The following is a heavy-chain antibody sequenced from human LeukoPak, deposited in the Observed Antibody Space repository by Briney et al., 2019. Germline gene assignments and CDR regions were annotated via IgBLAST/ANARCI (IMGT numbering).Heavy chain of an antibody. CDR2: ISAYNGNT. V-gene: IGHV1-18*04. J-gene: IGHJ4*02. CDR1: GYTFTIYG. Sequence: ASVKVSCKASGYTFTIYGISWVRQAPGQGLEWMGWISAYNGNTNYAQKLQGRVTMTTDTSTSTAYMELRSLRSADTAVYYCARESRYYGSGSFDYWGQGTLATVSS. D-gene: IGHD3-10*01. CDR3: ARESRYYGSGSFDY.